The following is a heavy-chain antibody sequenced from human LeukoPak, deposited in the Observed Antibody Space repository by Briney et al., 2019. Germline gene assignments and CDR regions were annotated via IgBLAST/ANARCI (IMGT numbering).Heavy chain of an antibody. CDR3: ASRVRRWLDY. D-gene: IGHD3-16*02. V-gene: IGHV4-39*07. Sequence: SSETLSLTCTVSGGSISSSSYYWGWIRQPPGKGLEWIGSIYYSGSTNYNPSLKSRVTISVDTSKNQFSLKLSSVTAADTAVYYCASRVRRWLDYWGQGTLVTVSS. CDR2: IYYSGST. CDR1: GGSISSSSYY. J-gene: IGHJ4*02.